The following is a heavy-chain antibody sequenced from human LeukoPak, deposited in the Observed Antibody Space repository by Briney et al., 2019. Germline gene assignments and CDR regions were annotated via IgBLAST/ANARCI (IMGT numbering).Heavy chain of an antibody. Sequence: VASVKVSCKASGYTFTGYYMHWVRQARGQGLEWMGWINPNSGGTNYAQKFQGRVTMTRDTSISTAYMELSRLRSDDTAVYYCARESARGPRGFDYWGQGTLVTVSS. V-gene: IGHV1-2*02. CDR2: INPNSGGT. CDR3: ARESARGPRGFDY. J-gene: IGHJ4*02. CDR1: GYTFTGYY.